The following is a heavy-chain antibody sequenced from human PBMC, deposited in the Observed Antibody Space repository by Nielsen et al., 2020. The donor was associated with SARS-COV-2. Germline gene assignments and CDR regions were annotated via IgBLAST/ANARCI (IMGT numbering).Heavy chain of an antibody. V-gene: IGHV3-23*01. D-gene: IGHD6-13*01. Sequence: GESLKISCAASGFTFSSYAMSWVRQAPGKGLEWVSAIGGSGGSTYYADSVKGRFTISRDNSKNTLYLQMNSLRAEDTAVYYCAKTPVGSTVYYFDYWGQGTLVTVSS. CDR1: GFTFSSYA. J-gene: IGHJ4*02. CDR3: AKTPVGSTVYYFDY. CDR2: IGGSGGST.